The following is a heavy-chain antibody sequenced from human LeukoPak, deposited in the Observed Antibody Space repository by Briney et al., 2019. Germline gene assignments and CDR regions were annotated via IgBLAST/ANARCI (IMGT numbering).Heavy chain of an antibody. V-gene: IGHV4-34*01. J-gene: IGHJ4*02. CDR2: INHSGST. Sequence: SETLSLTCAVYGGSFSGYYWSWIRQPPGKGLEWIGEINHSGSTNYNPSLKSRVTISVDTSKNQFSLKLSSVTAADTAVYYCARHRGGDYGDYVGGFDYWGQGTLVTVSS. CDR1: GGSFSGYY. D-gene: IGHD4-17*01. CDR3: ARHRGGDYGDYVGGFDY.